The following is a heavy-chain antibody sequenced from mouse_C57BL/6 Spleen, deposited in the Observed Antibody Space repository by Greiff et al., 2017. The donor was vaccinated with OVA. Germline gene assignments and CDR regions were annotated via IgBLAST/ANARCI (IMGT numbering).Heavy chain of an antibody. J-gene: IGHJ4*01. CDR3: ARNSNYEGGYAMDY. Sequence: QVTLKVSGPGILQPSQTLSLTCSFSGFSLRTFGMGVGWIRQPSGKGLEWLAHIWWDDDKYYNPALKSRLTISKDTSKNQVFLKIANVDTADTATYYCARNSNYEGGYAMDYWGQGTSVTVSS. D-gene: IGHD2-5*01. V-gene: IGHV8-8*01. CDR1: GFSLRTFGMG. CDR2: IWWDDDK.